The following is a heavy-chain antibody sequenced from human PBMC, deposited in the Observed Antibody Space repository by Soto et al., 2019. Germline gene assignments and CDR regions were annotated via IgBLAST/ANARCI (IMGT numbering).Heavy chain of an antibody. V-gene: IGHV6-1*01. J-gene: IGHJ5*02. D-gene: IGHD5-12*01. CDR1: GDSVSSNTAS. CDR2: TYFRSKWYN. CDR3: AKGDNLGPKTGYAFDP. Sequence: SQTLSLTCSISGDSVSSNTASWNWIRQSPSRGLEWLGRTYFRSKWYNDYAVSVKSRIIINPDTSNNQFSLQLNSVTPEDTAVYFCAKGDNLGPKTGYAFDPWGQGIMVTVSS.